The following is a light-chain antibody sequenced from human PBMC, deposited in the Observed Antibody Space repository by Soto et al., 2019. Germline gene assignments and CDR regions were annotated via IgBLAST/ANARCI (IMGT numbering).Light chain of an antibody. CDR3: SSYTSSSTVV. V-gene: IGLV2-14*01. CDR2: NVR. Sequence: QSVLTQPASVSGSPGQSITISCTGTSSHVGGYDYVSWYQQHPGKAPKLMIYNVRNRPSGVSNRFSGSKAGNTASLTISGLQAEDEAAYYCSSYTSSSTVVFGGGTKVTVL. CDR1: SSHVGGYDY. J-gene: IGLJ2*01.